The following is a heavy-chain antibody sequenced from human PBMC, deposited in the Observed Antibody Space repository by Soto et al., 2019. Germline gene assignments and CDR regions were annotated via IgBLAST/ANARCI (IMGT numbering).Heavy chain of an antibody. Sequence: QVQLVQSGAEERKPGSSVQVSCKASGGTFYTYTFSWVRQSPGQGLEWMGSITPIYPTTNYAEKFQGRLTVTADGSTNTAYMELNSLTSEVTAVYYCARIPRYSFPTSDDLDSWGQGTLVTVSS. D-gene: IGHD5-18*01. CDR2: ITPIYPTT. CDR1: GGTFYTYT. V-gene: IGHV1-69*15. CDR3: ARIPRYSFPTSDDLDS. J-gene: IGHJ4*02.